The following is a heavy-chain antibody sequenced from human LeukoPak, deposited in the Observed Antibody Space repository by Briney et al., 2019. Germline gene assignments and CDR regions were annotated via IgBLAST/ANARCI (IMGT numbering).Heavy chain of an antibody. Sequence: GGSLRLSCSASGFILRGHAMHWVRQAPGKGLEYVSRISDNGGSTYYADSVKGRFTISRDNSKNTLYLQMSSLRAVDTAVYYCVKDNEAGGSPFDRWGQGTLVTVSS. D-gene: IGHD1-1*01. V-gene: IGHV3-64D*06. CDR1: GFILRGHA. CDR3: VKDNEAGGSPFDR. J-gene: IGHJ4*02. CDR2: ISDNGGST.